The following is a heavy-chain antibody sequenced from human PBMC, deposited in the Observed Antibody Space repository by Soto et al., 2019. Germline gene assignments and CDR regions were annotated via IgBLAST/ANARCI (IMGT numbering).Heavy chain of an antibody. CDR2: ISGSGGST. J-gene: IGHJ4*01. Sequence: GGSLRLSCAASGFTFSSSAMSWGRKGQGKGLEWVSAISGSGGSTYYADSVKGRFTISRDNSKNTLYLQMNSLRAEDTAVYYCANDHYGDIDDWGQGTLVTVSS. D-gene: IGHD4-17*01. CDR3: ANDHYGDIDD. CDR1: GFTFSSSA. V-gene: IGHV3-23*01.